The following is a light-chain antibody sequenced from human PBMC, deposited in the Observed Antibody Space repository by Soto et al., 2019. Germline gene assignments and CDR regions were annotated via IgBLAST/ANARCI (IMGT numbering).Light chain of an antibody. Sequence: SALTQPASVSGSPGQSITISCTGTSSDVGSYDYVSWYQQHPGKVPKLMLYEVSNRPSGVSNRFSGSKSGNTASLTISGLQAEDEADYYCSSYASSSTLVFGTGTRSPS. CDR1: SSDVGSYDY. V-gene: IGLV2-14*01. CDR3: SSYASSSTLV. CDR2: EVS. J-gene: IGLJ1*01.